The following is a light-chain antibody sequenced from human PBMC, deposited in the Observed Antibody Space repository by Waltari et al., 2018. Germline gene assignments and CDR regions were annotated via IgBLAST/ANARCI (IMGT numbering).Light chain of an antibody. Sequence: DIQMTPSPSTLSASVEDRVTITCQASQPINGLLAWYQQKPGQAPKLLIYKASKLESGVPSIFSGTGSGTEFTLTISSLQPADFATYSCQQYHTYYSFGQGTKLELK. V-gene: IGKV1-5*03. J-gene: IGKJ2*03. CDR1: QPINGL. CDR2: KAS. CDR3: QQYHTYYS.